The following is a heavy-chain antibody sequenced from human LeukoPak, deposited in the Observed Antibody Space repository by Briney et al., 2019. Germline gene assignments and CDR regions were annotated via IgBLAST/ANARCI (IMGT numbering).Heavy chain of an antibody. J-gene: IGHJ6*02. Sequence: GGSLRLSCAASGFTFSAYNVNWVRQAPGKGLEWVSSISSSGTSIYYAESSKGRFTIFRDNAKNSLYLQMNSLRAEDTAVYYCARHTGPYYSSGSYGLDVWGQGTTVIVSS. CDR3: ARHTGPYYSSGSYGLDV. CDR1: GFTFSAYN. V-gene: IGHV3-21*01. D-gene: IGHD3-10*01. CDR2: ISSSGTSI.